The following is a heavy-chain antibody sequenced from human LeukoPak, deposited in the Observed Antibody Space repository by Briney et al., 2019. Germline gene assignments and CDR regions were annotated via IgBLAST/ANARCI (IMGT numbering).Heavy chain of an antibody. Sequence: SETLSLTRTVSGGSISSSSYYWGWIRQPPGKGLEWIGSIYYSGSTYYNPSLKSRVTISVDTSKNQFSLKLSSVTAADTAVYYCARVQYYYGSGRLDYWGQGTLVTVSS. J-gene: IGHJ4*02. V-gene: IGHV4-39*07. CDR1: GGSISSSSYY. D-gene: IGHD3-10*01. CDR2: IYYSGST. CDR3: ARVQYYYGSGRLDY.